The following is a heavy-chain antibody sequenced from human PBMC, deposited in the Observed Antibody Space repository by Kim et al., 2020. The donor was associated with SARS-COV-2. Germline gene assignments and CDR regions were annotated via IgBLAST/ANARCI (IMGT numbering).Heavy chain of an antibody. CDR3: ARIRKAAAGADYYYDYGMAV. J-gene: IGHJ6*02. Sequence: SGPTLVNPTQTLTLTCTFSGFSLSTSGMCVSWIRQPPGKALEWLALIDWDDDKYYSTSLKTRLTISKDTSKNQVVLTMTNMDPVDTATYYCARIRKAAAGADYYYDYGMAVWGQGTMVTVSS. D-gene: IGHD6-13*01. CDR2: IDWDDDK. CDR1: GFSLSTSGMC. V-gene: IGHV2-70*01.